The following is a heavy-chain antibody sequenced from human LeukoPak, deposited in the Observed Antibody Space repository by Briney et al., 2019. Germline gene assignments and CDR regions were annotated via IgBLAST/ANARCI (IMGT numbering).Heavy chain of an antibody. CDR3: AKGRGKDGQNLFDY. Sequence: GGSLRLSCAASGFTFSSYAMSWVRQAPGKGLEWISASSGRGGSTYYADSVKGRFTISRDNAKNTLYLQIDNLRVDDTAVYYCAKGRGKDGQNLFDYWGQGTLITVSS. CDR2: SSGRGGST. V-gene: IGHV3-23*01. CDR1: GFTFSSYA. J-gene: IGHJ4*02. D-gene: IGHD5-24*01.